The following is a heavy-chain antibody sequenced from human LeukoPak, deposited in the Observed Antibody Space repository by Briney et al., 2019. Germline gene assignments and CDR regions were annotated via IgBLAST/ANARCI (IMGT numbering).Heavy chain of an antibody. D-gene: IGHD6-19*01. V-gene: IGHV4-59*01. CDR2: IYYSGST. CDR1: GGSISSYY. CDR3: ARATDSGWYGFDY. Sequence: SETLSLTCTVSGGSISSYYWSWIRQPPGKGPEWIGYIYYSGSTNYNPSLKSRVTISVDTSKNQFSLKLSSVTAADTAVYYCARATDSGWYGFDYWGQGTLVTVSS. J-gene: IGHJ4*02.